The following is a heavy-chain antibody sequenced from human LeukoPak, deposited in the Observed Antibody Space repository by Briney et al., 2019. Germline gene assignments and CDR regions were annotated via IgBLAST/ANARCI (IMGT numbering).Heavy chain of an antibody. V-gene: IGHV3-74*01. CDR3: ARDTLGEGEDANYAVYYFDY. Sequence: GGSLRLSCAASGIIFSNYWMHWVRQAPGKGLVWVSRINRDGSSTSYADSVKGRFTISRDNGKNSLDLQMNSLRADDTAFYYCARDTLGEGEDANYAVYYFDYWGQGTVVTVSS. CDR1: GIIFSNYW. D-gene: IGHD4/OR15-4a*01. CDR2: INRDGSST. J-gene: IGHJ4*02.